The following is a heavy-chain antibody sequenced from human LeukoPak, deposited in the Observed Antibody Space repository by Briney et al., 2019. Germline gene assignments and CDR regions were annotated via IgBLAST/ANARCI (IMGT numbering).Heavy chain of an antibody. J-gene: IGHJ1*01. Sequence: APVKVSCKASGGTFSSYAISWVRQAPGQGLEWMGRIIPILGIANYAQKFQGRVTITADKSTSTAYMELSSLRSEDTAVYYCVREGRLFSQHWGQGTLVTVSS. D-gene: IGHD2-21*01. V-gene: IGHV1-69*04. CDR2: IIPILGIA. CDR3: VREGRLFSQH. CDR1: GGTFSSYA.